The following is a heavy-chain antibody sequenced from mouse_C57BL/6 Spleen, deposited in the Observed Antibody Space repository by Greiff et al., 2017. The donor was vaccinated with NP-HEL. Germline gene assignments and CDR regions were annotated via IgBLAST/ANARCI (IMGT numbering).Heavy chain of an antibody. CDR1: GYAFSSSW. J-gene: IGHJ4*01. D-gene: IGHD2-10*01. Sequence: QVHVKQSGPELVKPGASVKISCKASGYAFSSSWMNWVKQRPGKGLEWIGRIYPGDGDTNYNGKFKGKATLTADKSSSTAYMQLSSLTSEDSAVYFCAREGLLWSSYAMDYWGQGTSVTVSS. V-gene: IGHV1-82*01. CDR2: IYPGDGDT. CDR3: AREGLLWSSYAMDY.